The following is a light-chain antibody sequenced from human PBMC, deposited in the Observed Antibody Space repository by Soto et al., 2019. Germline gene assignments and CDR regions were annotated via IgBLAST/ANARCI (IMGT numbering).Light chain of an antibody. J-gene: IGLJ2*01. V-gene: IGLV2-8*01. CDR2: EVS. Sequence: QSALTQPPSASGSPGQSVTISCIGTSSDVGGYNYVSWYQQHPGKAPKLMIYEVSKRPSGVPDRFSGSKSGNTASLTVSGRQAEDEGDYYCSSYAASNNLGVFGGGTKVTVL. CDR1: SSDVGGYNY. CDR3: SSYAASNNLGV.